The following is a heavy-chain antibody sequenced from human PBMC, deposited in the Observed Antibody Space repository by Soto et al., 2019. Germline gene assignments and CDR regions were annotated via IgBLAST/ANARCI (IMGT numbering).Heavy chain of an antibody. D-gene: IGHD6-13*01. Sequence: GGSLRLSCAASGFTFSSYAMHWVRQAPGKGLEWVAVISYDGSNKYYADSVKGRFTISRDNSKNTLYLQMNSLRAEDTAVYYCARDRSSSWPLNWFDPWGQGTQVTVSS. V-gene: IGHV3-30-3*01. CDR1: GFTFSSYA. CDR2: ISYDGSNK. CDR3: ARDRSSSWPLNWFDP. J-gene: IGHJ5*02.